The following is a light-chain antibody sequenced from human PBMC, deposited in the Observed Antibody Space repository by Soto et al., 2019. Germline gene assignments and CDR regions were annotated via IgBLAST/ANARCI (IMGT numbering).Light chain of an antibody. CDR1: QSVSSN. CDR2: DVS. CDR3: QQYNDWPST. V-gene: IGKV3-15*01. Sequence: EIVVTQSPATLSVSPGERATLSYRASQSVSSNLAWYQQKPGQAPRLLIYDVSTRATGIPARFSGSGSGTEFTLTISSLQSEDFAVYYCQQYNDWPSTFGQGTRLEIK. J-gene: IGKJ5*01.